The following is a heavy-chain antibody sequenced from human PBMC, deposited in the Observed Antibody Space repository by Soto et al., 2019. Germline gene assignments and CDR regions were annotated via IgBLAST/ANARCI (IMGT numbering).Heavy chain of an antibody. CDR3: ARPKDYDDCLDL. J-gene: IGHJ4*02. V-gene: IGHV1-3*01. CDR2: INAGNGNT. CDR1: GDAFEWCN. Sequence: GASVKVSWKASGDAFEWCNIHWLRQAPGQRLEWMGWINAGNGNTKYSQKFQGRVTFTRDTSANTAYMELSSLISEDTAVYYCARPKDYDDCLDLWGQGTLVTVSS. D-gene: IGHD3-22*01.